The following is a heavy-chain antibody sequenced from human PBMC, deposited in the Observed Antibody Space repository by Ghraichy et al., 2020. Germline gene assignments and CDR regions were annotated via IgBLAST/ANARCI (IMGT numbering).Heavy chain of an antibody. J-gene: IGHJ5*02. CDR2: IKANNGDT. Sequence: ASVKVSCKASGYTFTDYYLHWVRQAPGQGLEWMGRIKANNGDTHYTQKFQGRVTMTRDTSISTAYMELSSLRSDDTAVYYCARSGTVVGYNWFDPWGQGTLVTVSS. D-gene: IGHD1-14*01. CDR1: GYTFTDYY. CDR3: ARSGTVVGYNWFDP. V-gene: IGHV1-2*06.